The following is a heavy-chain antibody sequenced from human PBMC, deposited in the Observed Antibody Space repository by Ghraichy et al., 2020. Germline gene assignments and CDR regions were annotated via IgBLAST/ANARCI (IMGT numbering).Heavy chain of an antibody. V-gene: IGHV1-3*01. J-gene: IGHJ4*02. Sequence: ASVKVSCKASGYTFTSYAMHWVRQAPGQRLEWMGWINAGNGNTKYSQKFQGRVTITRDTSASTAYMELSSLRSEDTAVYYCARDQQWLVLPVYWGQGTLVTVSS. CDR1: GYTFTSYA. CDR2: INAGNGNT. CDR3: ARDQQWLVLPVY. D-gene: IGHD6-19*01.